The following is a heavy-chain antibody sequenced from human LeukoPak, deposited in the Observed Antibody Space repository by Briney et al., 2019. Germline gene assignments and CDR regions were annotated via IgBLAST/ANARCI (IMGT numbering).Heavy chain of an antibody. CDR1: GYTFTSYY. V-gene: IGHV1-46*01. CDR2: INPSGGST. Sequence: ASVKVSCKASGYTFTSYYMHWVRQAPGQGLEWMGMINPSGGSTSYAQKFQGRVTMTTDMSTSTVYMELSSLRSEDTAVYYCARGVYSYGPLGNWGQGTLVTVSS. J-gene: IGHJ4*02. D-gene: IGHD5-18*01. CDR3: ARGVYSYGPLGN.